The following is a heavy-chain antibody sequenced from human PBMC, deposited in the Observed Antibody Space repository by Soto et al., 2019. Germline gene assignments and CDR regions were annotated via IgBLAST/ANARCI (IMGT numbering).Heavy chain of an antibody. CDR3: ARPMVRGVIIPYYFDY. D-gene: IGHD3-10*01. Sequence: GGSLRLSCAASGFTFSSYGMHWVRQAPGKGLEWVAVISYDGSNKYYADSVKGRFTISRDNSKNTLYLQMNSLRAEDTAVYYCARPMVRGVIIPYYFDYWGQGTLVTVSS. CDR1: GFTFSSYG. CDR2: ISYDGSNK. V-gene: IGHV3-30*03. J-gene: IGHJ4*02.